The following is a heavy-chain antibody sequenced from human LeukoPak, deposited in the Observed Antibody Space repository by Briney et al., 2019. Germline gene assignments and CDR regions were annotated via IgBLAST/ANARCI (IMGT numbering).Heavy chain of an antibody. V-gene: IGHV1-46*01. D-gene: IGHD3-3*01. Sequence: ASVKVSCKASGYTFTSYYMHWVRQAPGQGLEWMGIINPSGGSTSYAQKFQGRVTMTRDTSTSTVYVELSSLRSEDTAVYYCARTNKGIFGVVTARRGYFQHWGQGTLVTVSS. CDR2: INPSGGST. CDR1: GYTFTSYY. J-gene: IGHJ1*01. CDR3: ARTNKGIFGVVTARRGYFQH.